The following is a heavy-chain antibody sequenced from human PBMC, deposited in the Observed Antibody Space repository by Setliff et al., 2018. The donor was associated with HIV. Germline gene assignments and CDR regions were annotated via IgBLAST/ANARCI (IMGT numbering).Heavy chain of an antibody. CDR1: GESFSDSY. J-gene: IGHJ2*01. D-gene: IGHD6-25*01. V-gene: IGHV4-34*01. CDR3: ARSQRLPGLQPPYWYFDL. Sequence: PSETLSLTCAVYGESFSDSYYTWIRQPPGQGLEWIGQISHTGSTTYNSSLKSRVTMSVDSSRNQFSLTLTSMSVPDTAVYFCARSQRLPGLQPPYWYFDLCGRGTLVTVSS. CDR2: ISHTGST.